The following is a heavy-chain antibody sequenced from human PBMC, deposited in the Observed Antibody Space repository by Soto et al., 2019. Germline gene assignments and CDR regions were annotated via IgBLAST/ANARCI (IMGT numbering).Heavy chain of an antibody. CDR1: GFTFSSYA. D-gene: IGHD3-3*01. CDR2: ISGSGGST. V-gene: IGHV3-23*01. Sequence: GGSLRLSCAASGFTFSSYAMSWVRQAPGKGLEWVSAISGSGGSTYYADSVKGRFTISRDNSKNTLYLQMNSLRAEDMAVYYCAKEVLGGTVEWPIHKWGQGTLVTVSS. CDR3: AKEVLGGTVEWPIHK. J-gene: IGHJ4*02.